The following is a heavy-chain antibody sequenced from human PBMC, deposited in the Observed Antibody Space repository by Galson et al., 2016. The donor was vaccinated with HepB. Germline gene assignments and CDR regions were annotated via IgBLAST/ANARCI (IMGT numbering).Heavy chain of an antibody. D-gene: IGHD4/OR15-4a*01. CDR3: ARAPCRGCAFDI. CDR1: GYTFISFD. J-gene: IGHJ3*02. Sequence: SVKVSCKASGYTFISFDIHWVRQAPGQRLEWMGMISPTGGSTTYAQKFQGRVTITRDMSTSTVYMELGSLRSEDTAVYYCARAPCRGCAFDIWGQGTMVTVSS. V-gene: IGHV1-46*01. CDR2: ISPTGGST.